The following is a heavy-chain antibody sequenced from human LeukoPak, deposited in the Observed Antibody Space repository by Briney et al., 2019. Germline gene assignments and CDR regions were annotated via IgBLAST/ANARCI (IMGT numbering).Heavy chain of an antibody. D-gene: IGHD6-13*01. CDR3: ARDRRDRQQRIDPDY. CDR2: VSTYDDGA. CDR1: GYTFTDYG. Sequence: ASVKVSCKASGYTFTDYGISWVRQAPGQGLEWMAWVSTYDDGANYAQNLRGRVTMTTDTSTSTVYMELRSLTSDDTAVYYCARDRRDRQQRIDPDYWGQGTLVTVSS. J-gene: IGHJ4*02. V-gene: IGHV1-18*01.